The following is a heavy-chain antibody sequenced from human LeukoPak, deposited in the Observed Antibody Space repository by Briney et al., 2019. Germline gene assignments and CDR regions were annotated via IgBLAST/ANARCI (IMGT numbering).Heavy chain of an antibody. V-gene: IGHV3-30*02. CDR3: VKDAHQFYDLWSGYLLDC. D-gene: IGHD3-3*01. Sequence: PGGSLRLSCAASGFTYSSYAMHWVRQAPGKGLEWVAFIWFDGSNKYYADSVKGRFTISRDNSKNTVYLQMNSLRVEDTAVYYCVKDAHQFYDLWSGYLLDCWGQGTLVTVSS. CDR2: IWFDGSNK. CDR1: GFTYSSYA. J-gene: IGHJ4*02.